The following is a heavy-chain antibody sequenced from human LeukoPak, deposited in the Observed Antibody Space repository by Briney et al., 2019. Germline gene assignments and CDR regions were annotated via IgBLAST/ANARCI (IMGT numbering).Heavy chain of an antibody. Sequence: VRPIRLSCAASGFTFSSYSMNWGRQALGQGLDCVSSVSSASYIYYADSVKGRFTISRNNAKNSLYLQMNSLRAEDTAVYYCARNSGWLDYWGQGTLVTVSS. V-gene: IGHV3-21*01. D-gene: IGHD6-19*01. CDR3: ARNSGWLDY. J-gene: IGHJ4*02. CDR1: GFTFSSYS. CDR2: VSSASYI.